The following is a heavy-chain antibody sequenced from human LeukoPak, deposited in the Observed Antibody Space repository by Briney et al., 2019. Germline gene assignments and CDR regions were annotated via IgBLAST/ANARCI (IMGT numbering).Heavy chain of an antibody. D-gene: IGHD5-18*01. CDR2: IKQDGSEK. Sequence: PGVSLRLSCAASGFTFSSYWMSWVRQAPGKGLEWVANIKQDGSEKYYVDSVKGRFTISRDNAKNSLYLQMNSLRAEDTAVYYCAREDGYSSAGFWYYWGQGTLVTVSS. CDR1: GFTFSSYW. V-gene: IGHV3-7*01. CDR3: AREDGYSSAGFWYY. J-gene: IGHJ4*02.